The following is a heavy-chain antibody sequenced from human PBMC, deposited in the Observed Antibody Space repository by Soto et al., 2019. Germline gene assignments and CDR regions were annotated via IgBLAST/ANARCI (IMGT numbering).Heavy chain of an antibody. V-gene: IGHV3-23*01. CDR2: ISGSGGST. CDR1: GFTFSSYA. D-gene: IGHD4-17*01. Sequence: EVQLLESGGGLVQPGGSLRLSCAASGFTFSSYAMSWVRQAPGKGLEWVSAISGSGGSTYYADSVKGRFTISRANYKNTLYLQMNRPRAEDTAVYYCAQSTTVTTKSIDYWGQGTLVTVSS. CDR3: AQSTTVTTKSIDY. J-gene: IGHJ4*02.